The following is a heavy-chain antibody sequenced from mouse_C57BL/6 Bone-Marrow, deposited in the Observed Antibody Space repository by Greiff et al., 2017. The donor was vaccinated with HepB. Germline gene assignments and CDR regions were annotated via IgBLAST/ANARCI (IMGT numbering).Heavy chain of an antibody. Sequence: EVKLVESGGGLVKPGGSLKLSCAASGFTFSSYAMSWVRQTPEKRLEWVATISDGGSYTYYPDNVKGRFTISRDNAKNHLYLQMSHLKSEDTAMYYCARDDWVDYWGQGTTLTVSS. CDR2: ISDGGSYT. J-gene: IGHJ2*01. D-gene: IGHD4-1*01. CDR3: ARDDWVDY. V-gene: IGHV5-4*01. CDR1: GFTFSSYA.